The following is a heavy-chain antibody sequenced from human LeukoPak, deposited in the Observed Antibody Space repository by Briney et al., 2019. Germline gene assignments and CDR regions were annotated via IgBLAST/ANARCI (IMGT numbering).Heavy chain of an antibody. CDR2: MNPNSGNT. V-gene: IGHV1-8*01. Sequence: ASVKVSCKASGYTFTSYDINWVRQATGQGLEWMGWMNPNSGNTGYAQKFQGRVTMTRNTSISTAYMELSSLRSEDTAVYYCARDGLRLGELSPSIDYWGQGTLVTVSS. J-gene: IGHJ4*02. CDR3: ARDGLRLGELSPSIDY. D-gene: IGHD3-16*02. CDR1: GYTFTSYD.